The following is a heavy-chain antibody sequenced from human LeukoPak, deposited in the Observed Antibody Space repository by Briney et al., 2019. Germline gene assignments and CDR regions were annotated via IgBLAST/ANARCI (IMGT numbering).Heavy chain of an antibody. CDR2: IKRDGSEK. J-gene: IGHJ4*02. Sequence: GESLKISCKGSGYSFTSYWISWVRQAPGKGLEWVANIKRDGSEKYYVDSVKGRFTISRDNTKNSLYLQMNSLRAEEAAVYYCARGYGDSIHFDYWGQGTLVTVSS. V-gene: IGHV3-7*04. CDR3: ARGYGDSIHFDY. CDR1: GYSFTSYW. D-gene: IGHD4-17*01.